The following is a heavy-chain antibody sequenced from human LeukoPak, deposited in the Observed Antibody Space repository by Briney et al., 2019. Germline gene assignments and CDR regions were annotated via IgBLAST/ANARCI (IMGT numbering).Heavy chain of an antibody. V-gene: IGHV1-2*02. CDR1: GYTFTGYY. J-gene: IGHJ4*02. CDR3: ARDDPSAAASHVDY. CDR2: INPNSGGT. D-gene: IGHD6-13*01. Sequence: ASVKVSCKASGYTFTGYYMHWVRQAPGQGLEWMGWINPNSGGTNYAQKFQGRVTMTRDTSISTAYMELSRLRSDDTAVYYCARDDPSAAASHVDYWGQGTLVTVSS.